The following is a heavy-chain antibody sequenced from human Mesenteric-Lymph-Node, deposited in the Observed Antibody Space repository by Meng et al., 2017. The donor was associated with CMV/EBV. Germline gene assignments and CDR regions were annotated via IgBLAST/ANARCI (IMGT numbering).Heavy chain of an antibody. CDR3: AKGTEEIVVVPAAMFAYYYYGMDV. Sequence: GESLKISCAASGFPFKNYGLLWVRQAPGKGLEWVAFIGEDGSEKLYTDSVKGRFTISRDNSKNTMYLQMNSLRAEDTAVYYCAKGTEEIVVVPAAMFAYYYYGMDVWGQGTTVTVSS. V-gene: IGHV3-30*02. J-gene: IGHJ6*02. CDR1: GFPFKNYG. D-gene: IGHD2-2*01. CDR2: IGEDGSEK.